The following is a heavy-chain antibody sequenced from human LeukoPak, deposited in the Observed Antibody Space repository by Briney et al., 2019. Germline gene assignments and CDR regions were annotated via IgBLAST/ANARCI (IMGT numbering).Heavy chain of an antibody. Sequence: GGSLRLSCAASGFTFSSYWMSWVRQAPGKWLEWVANIKQDGSEKYYVDSVKGRFTISRDNAKNSLYLQMNSLRAEDTAVYYCTGIDCSGGSCYASAPIFDYWGQGTLVTVSS. V-gene: IGHV3-7*01. D-gene: IGHD2-15*01. CDR3: TGIDCSGGSCYASAPIFDY. CDR1: GFTFSSYW. CDR2: IKQDGSEK. J-gene: IGHJ4*02.